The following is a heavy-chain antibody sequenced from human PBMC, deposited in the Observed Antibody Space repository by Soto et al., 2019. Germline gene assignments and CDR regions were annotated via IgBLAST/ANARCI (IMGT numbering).Heavy chain of an antibody. CDR2: TGLNGRTT. J-gene: IGHJ4*02. Sequence: WGSMGICSAASGVTVNMSAMTWVRQAPGKGLEWVSTTGLNGRTTYYADSVKGRFTVSRDNSKNTLHLQMNSLRAEDTAVYYCATVHSTSRSFDYWGQGTLVTVPS. CDR1: GVTVNMSA. CDR3: ATVHSTSRSFDY. V-gene: IGHV3-23*01. D-gene: IGHD2-2*01.